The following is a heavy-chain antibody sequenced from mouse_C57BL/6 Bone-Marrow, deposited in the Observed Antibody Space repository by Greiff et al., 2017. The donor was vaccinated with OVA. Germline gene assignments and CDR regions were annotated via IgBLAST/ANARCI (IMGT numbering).Heavy chain of an antibody. CDR1: GYTFTSYW. J-gene: IGHJ2*01. CDR2: IDPSDSYT. V-gene: IGHV1-50*01. Sequence: QVHVKQPGAELVKPGASVKLSCKASGYTFTSYWMQWVKQRPGQGLEWIGEIDPSDSYTNYNQKFKGKATLTVDTSSSTAYMQLSSLTSEDSAVYYCARGGIGDWGQGTTLTVSS. CDR3: ARGGIGD.